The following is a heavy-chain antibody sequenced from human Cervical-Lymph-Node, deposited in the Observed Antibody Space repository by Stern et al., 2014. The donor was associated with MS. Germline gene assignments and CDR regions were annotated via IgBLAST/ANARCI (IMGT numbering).Heavy chain of an antibody. Sequence: VQLVESGGGVVQPGTSLRLSCTGSRFTFRSYGIHWVRQAPGKGLEWVSVTSYDGGNRQYADSVKGQFTISRDNSKNTVYLHLNSLRPEDTGVYHCAKDRRGGYNYLYGMDVWGQGTTVTVS. CDR1: RFTFRSYG. J-gene: IGHJ6*02. CDR2: TSYDGGNR. CDR3: AKDRRGGYNYLYGMDV. D-gene: IGHD5-18*01. V-gene: IGHV3-30*18.